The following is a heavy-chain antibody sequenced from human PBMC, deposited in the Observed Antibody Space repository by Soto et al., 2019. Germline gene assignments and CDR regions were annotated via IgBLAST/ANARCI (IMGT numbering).Heavy chain of an antibody. CDR1: GYTLTELS. D-gene: IGHD3-3*01. CDR3: ATVRKTIFGVVIIYFDN. CDR2: FDPEDGET. Sequence: ASVKVSCKVSGYTLTELSMHWVRQAPGKGLEWMGGFDPEDGETIYAQKFQGRVTMTEDTSTDTAYMELSSLRSEDTAVYYCATVRKTIFGVVIIYFDNWGQGTLVTVSS. J-gene: IGHJ4*02. V-gene: IGHV1-24*01.